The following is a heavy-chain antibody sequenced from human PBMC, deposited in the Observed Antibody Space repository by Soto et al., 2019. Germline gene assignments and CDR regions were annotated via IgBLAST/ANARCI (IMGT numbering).Heavy chain of an antibody. V-gene: IGHV4-59*01. CDR1: GGSISSYY. D-gene: IGHD7-27*01. CDR3: ARGANWGSPFDY. CDR2: IYYSGST. J-gene: IGHJ4*02. Sequence: SETLSLTCTVSGGSISSYYWSWIRQPPGKGLEWIGYIYYSGSTNYNPSLKSRVTISVDTSKNQFSLKLSSVTAADTAVYYGARGANWGSPFDYWGQGTLVTVSS.